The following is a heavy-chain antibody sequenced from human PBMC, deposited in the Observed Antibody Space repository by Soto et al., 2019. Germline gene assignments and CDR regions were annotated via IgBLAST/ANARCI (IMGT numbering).Heavy chain of an antibody. V-gene: IGHV3-23*01. J-gene: IGHJ4*02. CDR1: GFTFSSYA. D-gene: IGHD4-4*01. CDR3: ANILGSVTLG. Sequence: EVQLLESGGGLVQPGGSLRLSCTASGFTFSSYAMTWVRQAPGKGLEWVSSISDSGANTYYADSVKGRFTLSRDNSKNMLYLQMNSLRAEDTAIYYCANILGSVTLGWGQGTLVTVSS. CDR2: ISDSGANT.